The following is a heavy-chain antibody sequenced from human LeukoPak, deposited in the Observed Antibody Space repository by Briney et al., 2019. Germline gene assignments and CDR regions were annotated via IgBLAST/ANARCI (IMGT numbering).Heavy chain of an antibody. D-gene: IGHD2-15*01. CDR3: ARGYCSGGSCYWGAFDI. CDR2: MNPNSGNT. CDR1: GYTFTSYD. Sequence: GASVKVSCKASGYTFTSYDINWVRQATGQGLEWMGWMNPNSGNTGYAQKFQGRVTMTRNTSISTAYMELSSLRSEDTAVYYCARGYCSGGSCYWGAFDIWGQGTMVTVSS. J-gene: IGHJ3*02. V-gene: IGHV1-8*01.